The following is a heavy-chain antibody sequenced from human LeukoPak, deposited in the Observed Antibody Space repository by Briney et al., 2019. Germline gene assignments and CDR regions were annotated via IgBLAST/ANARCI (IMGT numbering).Heavy chain of an antibody. CDR3: AKSGRYCSGGSCYQEASLDY. V-gene: IGHV3-23*01. CDR1: GFTFSSYG. D-gene: IGHD2-15*01. CDR2: ISGGAVST. J-gene: IGHJ4*02. Sequence: PGGSLRLSCAASGFTFSSYGMSWVRQAPGKGLEWVSGISGGAVSTNYADSVKGRFTISRDNSKNTLYLQMNSLRVEDTAVYYCAKSGRYCSGGSCYQEASLDYWGQGILVTVSS.